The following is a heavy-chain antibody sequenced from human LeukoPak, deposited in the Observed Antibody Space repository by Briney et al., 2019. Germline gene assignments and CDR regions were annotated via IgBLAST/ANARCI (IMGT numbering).Heavy chain of an antibody. Sequence: SETLSLTCTVSGGSISISTYYWGWIRQPPGKGLECIGSIYYDGTTYSNPSLKSRVTISVDTSKNQFSLKLSSVTAADTAVYNCARLRFLEWTNYYYYMDVWGKGTTATVSS. CDR3: ARLRFLEWTNYYYYMDV. CDR2: IYYDGTT. CDR1: GGSISISTYY. D-gene: IGHD3-3*01. V-gene: IGHV4-39*01. J-gene: IGHJ6*03.